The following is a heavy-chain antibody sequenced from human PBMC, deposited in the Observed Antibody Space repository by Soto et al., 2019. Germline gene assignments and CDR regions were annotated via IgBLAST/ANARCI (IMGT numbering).Heavy chain of an antibody. Sequence: QVQLVQSGAEVKKPGASVRVSCKASGYTFTSYAMHWVRQAPGQRLEWMGWLNAGNGNTKYSQKFQGRVTITRDTSASRAYIALSSLRCEDTAVYCCARNLMDSEILSAYYLAYYFDYWGQGTLVTVSS. CDR2: LNAGNGNT. D-gene: IGHD3-9*01. CDR1: GYTFTSYA. V-gene: IGHV1-3*01. CDR3: ARNLMDSEILSAYYLAYYFDY. J-gene: IGHJ4*02.